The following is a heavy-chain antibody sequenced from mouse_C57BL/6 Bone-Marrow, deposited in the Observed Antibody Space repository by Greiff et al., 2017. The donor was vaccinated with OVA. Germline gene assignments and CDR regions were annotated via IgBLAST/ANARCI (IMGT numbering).Heavy chain of an antibody. V-gene: IGHV1-64*01. CDR1: GYTFTSYW. CDR3: ARSVITPRDY. D-gene: IGHD1-1*01. CDR2: IHPNSGST. J-gene: IGHJ2*01. Sequence: VKLQESGAELVKPGASVKLSCKASGYTFTSYWMHWVKQRPGQGLEWIGMIHPNSGSTNYNEKFKSKATLTVDKSSSTAYMQLSSLTSEDSAVYYCARSVITPRDYWGQGTTLTVSS.